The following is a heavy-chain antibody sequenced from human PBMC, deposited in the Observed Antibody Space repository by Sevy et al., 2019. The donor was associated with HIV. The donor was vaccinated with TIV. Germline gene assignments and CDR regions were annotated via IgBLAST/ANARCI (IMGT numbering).Heavy chain of an antibody. V-gene: IGHV1-46*01. J-gene: IGHJ6*02. CDR1: GYTFTSYY. D-gene: IGHD3-9*01. Sequence: ASVNVSCKASGYTFTSYYMHWVRQAPGQGLEWMGIINPSGGSTSYAQKFQGRVTMTRDTSTSTVDMELSSLGSEDTAVYYCARESFYGARYFDWRYYKGSYYGMDVWGQGTTVTVSS. CDR2: INPSGGST. CDR3: ARESFYGARYFDWRYYKGSYYGMDV.